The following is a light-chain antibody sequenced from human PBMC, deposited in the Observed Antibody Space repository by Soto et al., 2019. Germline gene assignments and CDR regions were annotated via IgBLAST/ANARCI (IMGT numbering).Light chain of an antibody. CDR1: QSVSSY. CDR2: GAS. Sequence: EIVMTQSPPTLSVSPGERATLSCRASQSVSSYLAWYQQKPGQAPRLLIYGASTRATGIPARFSGSGSGTEFTLTISSLQSEDFAVYYCQQYIYWPWTFGQGTKVDIK. V-gene: IGKV3-15*01. CDR3: QQYIYWPWT. J-gene: IGKJ1*01.